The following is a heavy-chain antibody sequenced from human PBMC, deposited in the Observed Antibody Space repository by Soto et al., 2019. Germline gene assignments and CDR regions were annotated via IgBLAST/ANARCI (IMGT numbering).Heavy chain of an antibody. V-gene: IGHV4-39*01. J-gene: IGHJ4*02. D-gene: IGHD2-2*02. CDR3: ARNYKGYCNSTSCYTSDY. CDR2: IYYSGST. Sequence: PSETLSLTCTVSGGSISSSSYYWGWIRQPPGKGLEWIGSIYYSGSTFYNPSLKSRVTISVDTSKNQFSLKLSSVTAADTAVYYCARNYKGYCNSTSCYTSDYWGQGTLVTVSS. CDR1: GGSISSSSYY.